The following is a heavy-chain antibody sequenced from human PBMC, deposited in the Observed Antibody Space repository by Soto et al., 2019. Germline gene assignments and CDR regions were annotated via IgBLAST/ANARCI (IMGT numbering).Heavy chain of an antibody. J-gene: IGHJ6*02. CDR2: IIPIFGTA. D-gene: IGHD6-13*01. V-gene: IGHV1-69*13. Sequence: ASVKVSCKASGGTFSSYAISWVRQAPVQGLEWMGGIIPIFGTANYAQKFQGRVTITADESTSTAYMELSSLRSEDTAVYYCARTCGSSWFCYYYYGMDVWGQGTTVTVSS. CDR1: GGTFSSYA. CDR3: ARTCGSSWFCYYYYGMDV.